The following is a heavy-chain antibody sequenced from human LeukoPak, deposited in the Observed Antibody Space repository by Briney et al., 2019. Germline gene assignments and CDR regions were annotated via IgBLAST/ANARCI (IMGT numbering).Heavy chain of an antibody. CDR1: GFTFSTYS. V-gene: IGHV3-21*01. Sequence: GGSLRLSCAASGFTFSTYSMNWVRQAPGKGLEWVSSISSGSSYIYYADSVKGRFTISRDNPKNSLYLQMNSLRAEDTAVYYCARDLYCSGGSCAGYFDYWGQGTLVTVSS. CDR3: ARDLYCSGGSCAGYFDY. CDR2: ISSGSSYI. J-gene: IGHJ4*02. D-gene: IGHD2-15*01.